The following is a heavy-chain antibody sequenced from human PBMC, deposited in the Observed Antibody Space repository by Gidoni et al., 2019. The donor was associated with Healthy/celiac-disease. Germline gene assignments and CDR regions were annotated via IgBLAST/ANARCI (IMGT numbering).Heavy chain of an antibody. V-gene: IGHV4-30-4*01. CDR1: GGSISSGVYY. Sequence: QVQLQESGPGLVKPSQTLSLTSTVSGGSISSGVYYWSWIRQPPGKGLEWIGYIYYSGSTYYNPSLKSRVTISVDTSKNQFSLKLSSVTAADTAVYYCARDQRYCSSTSCYLSGMDVWGQGTTVTVSS. J-gene: IGHJ6*02. D-gene: IGHD2-2*01. CDR2: IYYSGST. CDR3: ARDQRYCSSTSCYLSGMDV.